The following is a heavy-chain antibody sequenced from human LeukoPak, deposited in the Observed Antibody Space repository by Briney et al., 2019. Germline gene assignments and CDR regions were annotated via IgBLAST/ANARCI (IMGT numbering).Heavy chain of an antibody. J-gene: IGHJ5*02. CDR2: INHSGST. V-gene: IGHV4-34*01. CDR3: ARGPLDYSNYGGVRWFDP. D-gene: IGHD4-11*01. Sequence: SETLSLTCAGYGGSFSGYYWSWIRQPPGKGLEWIGEINHSGSTNYNPSLKSRVTISVDTSKNQFSLKLSSVTAADTAVYYCARGPLDYSNYGGVRWFDPWGQGTLVTVSS. CDR1: GGSFSGYY.